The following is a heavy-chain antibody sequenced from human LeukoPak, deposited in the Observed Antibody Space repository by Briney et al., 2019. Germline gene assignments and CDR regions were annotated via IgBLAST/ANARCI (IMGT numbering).Heavy chain of an antibody. J-gene: IGHJ1*01. CDR3: ASHSSGWHTEYFQH. D-gene: IGHD6-19*01. CDR2: MYTSGST. Sequence: SETLSLTCTASGGSISSGSYYWSWIRQPAGKELEWIGRMYTSGSTNYNPSLNSRVTISVDTSKNQFSLKLSSVTAADTAVYYCASHSSGWHTEYFQHWGQGTLVTVSS. V-gene: IGHV4-61*02. CDR1: GGSISSGSYY.